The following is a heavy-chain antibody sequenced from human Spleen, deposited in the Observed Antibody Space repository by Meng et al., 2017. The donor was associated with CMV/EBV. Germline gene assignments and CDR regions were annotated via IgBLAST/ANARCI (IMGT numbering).Heavy chain of an antibody. Sequence: GGSLRLSCAASGFTFSSYGMHWVRQAPGKGLEWVAFIRYDGSNKYYADSVKGRFTISRDNSKNTLYLQMNSLRAEDTAVYYCAKDYPAYSGSPDAFDIWGQGTMVTVSS. V-gene: IGHV3-30*02. J-gene: IGHJ3*02. CDR1: GFTFSSYG. CDR3: AKDYPAYSGSPDAFDI. D-gene: IGHD1-26*01. CDR2: IRYDGSNK.